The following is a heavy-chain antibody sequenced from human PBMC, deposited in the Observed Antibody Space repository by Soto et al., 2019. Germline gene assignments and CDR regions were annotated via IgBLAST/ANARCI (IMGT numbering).Heavy chain of an antibody. D-gene: IGHD6-6*01. V-gene: IGHV3-23*01. CDR2: MSGNGDTT. J-gene: IGHJ4*02. CDR3: AKRARPSDGELFGRPKD. CDR1: GFTFSSYA. Sequence: VQLLESGGGLVQPGGSLRLSCGGSGFTFSSYAIIWARQAPGKGQEWVTGMSGNGDTTYYADSLKGRFSISRDNTKNTVYLQMNSLRAEDTAVYYCAKRARPSDGELFGRPKDWGQGTLVTVSS.